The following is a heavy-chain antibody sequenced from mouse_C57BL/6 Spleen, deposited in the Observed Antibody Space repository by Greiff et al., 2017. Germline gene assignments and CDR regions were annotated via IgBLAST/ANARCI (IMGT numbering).Heavy chain of an antibody. D-gene: IGHD6-2*01. V-gene: IGHV1-39*01. J-gene: IGHJ2*01. CDR2: INPNYGTT. Sequence: EVQLQQSGPELVKPGASVKLSCKASGYSFTDYNMNWVKQSNGKCLEWIGVINPNYGTTRYHQKFKGKATLTVDQSSSTAYMQLNSLASEDSAVYYCARGRVSYFDYWGQGTTLTVSS. CDR3: ARGRVSYFDY. CDR1: GYSFTDYN.